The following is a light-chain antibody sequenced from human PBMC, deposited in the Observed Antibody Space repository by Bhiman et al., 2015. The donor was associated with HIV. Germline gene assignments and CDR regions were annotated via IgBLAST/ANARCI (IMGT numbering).Light chain of an antibody. J-gene: IGLJ2*01. CDR2: YDD. Sequence: QSVLTQPPSVSEAPRQRVTISCSGTSSNIGKYGVSWYQQVPGQPPKRLIYYDDLLSPGVSDRFSGSKSGTSAALVISGLQSEDEADYYCAAWDDIVSGPVFGGGTKVTVL. CDR1: SSNIGKYG. V-gene: IGLV1-36*01. CDR3: AAWDDIVSGPV.